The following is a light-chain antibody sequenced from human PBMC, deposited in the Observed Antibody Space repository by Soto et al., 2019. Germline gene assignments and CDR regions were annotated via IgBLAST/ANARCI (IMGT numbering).Light chain of an antibody. CDR3: QQHHSTPLT. CDR1: QSVLYSSNSKNS. CDR2: WAS. J-gene: IGKJ4*01. V-gene: IGKV4-1*01. Sequence: DIVMTQSPDSLAVSLGERATINCKSSQSVLYSSNSKNSLAWYQQKPGQPPKLLIYWASTRESGVPERFSGSGSGTDFTLTISSLQAEDVAFYYCQQHHSTPLTFGVGTKVEIK.